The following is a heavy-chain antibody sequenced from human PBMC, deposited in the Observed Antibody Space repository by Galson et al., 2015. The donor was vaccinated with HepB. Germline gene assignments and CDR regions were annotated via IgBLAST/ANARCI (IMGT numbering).Heavy chain of an antibody. CDR1: GFTFSSYA. CDR2: MYSGGTT. CDR3: ARETTWGSYQHDGFDI. V-gene: IGHV3-53*01. Sequence: SLRLSCAASGFTFSSYAMSWVRQAPGKGLEWVSVMYSGGTTYYADSVKGRFTISRDNSKNTLYLQMNSLRAEDTAVYYCARETTWGSYQHDGFDIWGQGTMVTVSS. D-gene: IGHD3-16*02. J-gene: IGHJ3*02.